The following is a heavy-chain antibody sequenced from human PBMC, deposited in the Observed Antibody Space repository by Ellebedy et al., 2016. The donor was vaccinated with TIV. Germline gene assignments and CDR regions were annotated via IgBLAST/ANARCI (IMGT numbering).Heavy chain of an antibody. V-gene: IGHV5-51*01. J-gene: IGHJ4*02. CDR1: GYTFTSYW. Sequence: PGGSLRLSCKVSGYTFTSYWIAWVRQMPGKGLEWMGIISPGDSDTTYSPSFQGQVTISADKSISTAYLQWSSLKASDTAMYYCARQRYFDSSGYYDYWGQGTLVTVSS. CDR2: ISPGDSDT. D-gene: IGHD3-22*01. CDR3: ARQRYFDSSGYYDY.